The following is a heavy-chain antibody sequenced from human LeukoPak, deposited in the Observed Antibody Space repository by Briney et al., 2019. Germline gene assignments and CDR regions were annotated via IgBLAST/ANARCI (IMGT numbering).Heavy chain of an antibody. D-gene: IGHD3-10*01. V-gene: IGHV4-31*03. CDR2: IYYSGST. CDR1: GGSISSGGYY. Sequence: PSETLSLTCTVSGGSISSGGYYWSWIRQHPGKGLGWIGYIYYSGSTYYNPSLKSRVTISVDTSKNQFSLKLSSVTAADTAVYYCASVHYGSGSYYFVYWGQGTLVTVSS. J-gene: IGHJ4*02. CDR3: ASVHYGSGSYYFVY.